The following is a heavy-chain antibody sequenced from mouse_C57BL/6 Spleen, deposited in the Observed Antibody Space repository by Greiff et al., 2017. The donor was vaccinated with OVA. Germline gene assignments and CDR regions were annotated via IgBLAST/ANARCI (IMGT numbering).Heavy chain of an antibody. CDR3: AQFITTVVDYAMDY. D-gene: IGHD1-1*01. CDR2: IYPRSGNT. Sequence: VQLQQSGAELARPGASVKLSCKASGYTFTSYGISWVKQRTGQGLEWIGEIYPRSGNTYYNEKFKGKATLTADKSSSTAYMELRSLTSEDSAVYFCAQFITTVVDYAMDYWGQGTSVTVSS. V-gene: IGHV1-81*01. CDR1: GYTFTSYG. J-gene: IGHJ4*01.